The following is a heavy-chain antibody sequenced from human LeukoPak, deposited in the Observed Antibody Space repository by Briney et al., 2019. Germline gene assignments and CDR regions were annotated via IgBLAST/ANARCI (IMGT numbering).Heavy chain of an antibody. CDR2: ISAYNGNT. J-gene: IGHJ4*02. CDR1: GYTFTIYG. V-gene: IGHV1-18*01. Sequence: ASVSVSFKASGYTFTIYGISWVRQAPGQGLEWMGWISAYNGNTNYAQKLQGRVTMTTDTSTSTAYMELRSLRSDDTAVYYCARDADYDILTGSYWGQGTLVTVSS. CDR3: ARDADYDILTGSY. D-gene: IGHD3-9*01.